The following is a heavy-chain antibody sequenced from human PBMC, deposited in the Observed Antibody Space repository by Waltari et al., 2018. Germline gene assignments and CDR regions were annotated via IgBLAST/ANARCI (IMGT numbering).Heavy chain of an antibody. CDR2: ISGSGGST. Sequence: EVQLLESGGGLVQPGGSLRLSCAASGFTFSSSAMSWVRQAPGKGLEWVSAISGSGGSTYYADSVKGRFTISRDNPKNTLYLQMNSLRAEDTAVYYCAIRGIVVVVAAYYGMDVWGQGTTVTVSS. J-gene: IGHJ6*02. D-gene: IGHD2-15*01. CDR3: AIRGIVVVVAAYYGMDV. V-gene: IGHV3-23*01. CDR1: GFTFSSSA.